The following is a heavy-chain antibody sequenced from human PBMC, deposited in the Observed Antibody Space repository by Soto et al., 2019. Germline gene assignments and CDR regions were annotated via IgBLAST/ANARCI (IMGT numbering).Heavy chain of an antibody. Sequence: SVKVSCKASGGTFSSYTISWVRQAPGQGLEWMGRIIPILGIANYAQKFQGRVTITADKSTSTAYMELSSLRSEDTAVYYCARDRGFGSCSSTSCYAFDIWGQGTMVTVSS. J-gene: IGHJ3*02. V-gene: IGHV1-69*04. D-gene: IGHD2-2*01. CDR1: GGTFSSYT. CDR2: IIPILGIA. CDR3: ARDRGFGSCSSTSCYAFDI.